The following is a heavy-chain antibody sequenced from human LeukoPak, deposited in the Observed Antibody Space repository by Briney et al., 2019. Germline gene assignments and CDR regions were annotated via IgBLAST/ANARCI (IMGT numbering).Heavy chain of an antibody. D-gene: IGHD3-9*01. V-gene: IGHV3-21*01. CDR2: ISSSSMSI. CDR3: ARAYYDILRSSDY. J-gene: IGHJ4*02. CDR1: GLTFSSYS. Sequence: GGSLRLSCAASGLTFSSYSMNWVRQAPGKGLEWVSYISSSSMSIHYADSVKGRFTISRDNAKNSLFLQMNSLRAEDTAVYYCARAYYDILRSSDYWGQGTLVTVSS.